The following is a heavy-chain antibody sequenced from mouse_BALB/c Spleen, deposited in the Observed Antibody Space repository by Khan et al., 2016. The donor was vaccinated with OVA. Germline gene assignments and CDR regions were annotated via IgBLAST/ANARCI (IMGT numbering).Heavy chain of an antibody. CDR2: ISDGGGST. Sequence: EVELVESGGGLVKPGGSLKLSCAASGFSFSDYYMYWIRQNPEKRLEWVATISDGGGSTYYPDSAKGRFTISRDNAKSNLYLQMSSLESEDTAIYYCARAGYGDFDYWGQGTLVTVSA. D-gene: IGHD2-13*01. V-gene: IGHV5-4*02. CDR3: ARAGYGDFDY. J-gene: IGHJ3*01. CDR1: GFSFSDYY.